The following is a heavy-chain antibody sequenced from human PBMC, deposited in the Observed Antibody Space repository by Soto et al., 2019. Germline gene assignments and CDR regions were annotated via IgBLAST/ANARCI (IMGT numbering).Heavy chain of an antibody. V-gene: IGHV1-69*05. CDR3: ARDGRYYDSSGYYSDD. CDR1: GGTYSSYA. CDR2: IIPMFGTA. D-gene: IGHD3-22*01. Sequence: ASVKVSCKASGGTYSSYAISWVRQAPGQGLEWMAGIIPMFGTANYAQKLQGRVTMTTDTSTRTAYMERRGVRAGGTAVYYCARDGRYYDSSGYYSDDGGQGSLVTVSA. J-gene: IGHJ4*02.